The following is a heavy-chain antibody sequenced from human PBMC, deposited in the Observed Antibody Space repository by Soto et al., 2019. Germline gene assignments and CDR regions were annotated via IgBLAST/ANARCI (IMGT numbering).Heavy chain of an antibody. D-gene: IGHD3-9*01. CDR2: IYYSGST. V-gene: IGHV4-59*01. CDR3: ARALILTGYYTHDAFDI. CDR1: GGSISSYY. J-gene: IGHJ3*02. Sequence: SSETLSLTCTVSGGSISSYYWSWIRQPPGKGLEWIGYIYYSGSTNYNPSLKSRVTISVDTSKNQFSLKLSSVTAADTAVFYCARALILTGYYTHDAFDIWGQGTMVTVSS.